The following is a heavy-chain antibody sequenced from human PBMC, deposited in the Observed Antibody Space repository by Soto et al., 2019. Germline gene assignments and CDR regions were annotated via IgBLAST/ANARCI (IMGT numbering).Heavy chain of an antibody. J-gene: IGHJ6*02. Sequence: EVQLLESGGGLVQPGGSLRLSCAASGFTFSSYAMSWVRQAPGKGLEWVSAISGSGGSTYYADSVKGRFTISRDNSKNTLYLQMNSLRAEDTAVYYCARDLPSGSYWITPDYYYYGMDVWGQGTTVTVSS. D-gene: IGHD1-26*01. CDR1: GFTFSSYA. CDR2: ISGSGGST. CDR3: ARDLPSGSYWITPDYYYYGMDV. V-gene: IGHV3-23*01.